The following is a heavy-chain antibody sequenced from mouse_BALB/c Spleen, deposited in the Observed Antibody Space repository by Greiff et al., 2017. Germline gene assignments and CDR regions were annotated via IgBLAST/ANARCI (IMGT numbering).Heavy chain of an antibody. CDR3: ARGALLRLPYYAMDY. D-gene: IGHD1-2*01. Sequence: EVHLVESGGGLVKPGGSLKLSCAASGFTFSSYAMSWVRQTPEKRLEWVASISSGGSTYYPDSVKGRFTISRDNARNILYLQMSSLRSEDTAMYYCARGALLRLPYYAMDYWGQGTSVTVSS. CDR2: ISSGGST. V-gene: IGHV5-6-5*01. CDR1: GFTFSSYA. J-gene: IGHJ4*01.